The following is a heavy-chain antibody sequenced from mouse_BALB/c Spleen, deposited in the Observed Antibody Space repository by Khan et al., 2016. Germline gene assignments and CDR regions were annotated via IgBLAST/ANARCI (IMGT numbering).Heavy chain of an antibody. CDR1: GYSITSDYA. V-gene: IGHV3-2*02. CDR3: ARGRGIFDY. Sequence: EVQLQESGPGLVKPSQSLSLTCTVTGYSITSDYAWNWIRQFPGKKLEWMGYISYSGSTSYNPSLKSRISITRDTSKNPFFLQLNSVTTEDTATYYCARGRGIFDYWVQGTTLTVSS. J-gene: IGHJ2*01. CDR2: ISYSGST.